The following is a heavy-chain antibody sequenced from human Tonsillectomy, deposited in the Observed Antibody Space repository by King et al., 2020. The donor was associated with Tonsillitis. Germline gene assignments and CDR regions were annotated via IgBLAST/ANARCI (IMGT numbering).Heavy chain of an antibody. J-gene: IGHJ4*02. D-gene: IGHD6-19*01. CDR2: IYYSGST. V-gene: IGHV4-39*07. Sequence: QLPESGPGLVKPSETLSLTCTVSGGSISSSSYYWGWIRQPPGKGLEWIGSIYYSGSTYYNPSLKSRVTISVDTSKNQFSLKLSSVTAADTAVYYCARHKLPYSSGLPPGHFDYWGQGTLVTVSS. CDR3: ARHKLPYSSGLPPGHFDY. CDR1: GGSISSSSYY.